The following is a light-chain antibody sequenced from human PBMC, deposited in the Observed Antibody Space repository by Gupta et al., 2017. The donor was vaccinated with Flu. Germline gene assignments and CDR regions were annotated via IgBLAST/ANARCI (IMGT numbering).Light chain of an antibody. J-gene: IGKJ4*01. CDR3: QQYYNTPALT. V-gene: IGKV4-1*01. CDR2: WAS. CDR1: QSVLYTSNNKNY. Sequence: DIVMTQSPDSLAVSLGERATINCKSSQSVLYTSNNKNYLAWYQQKPGQPPKLLIYWASTRESGVPDRFSSSGSGTDFTLTISSLQAEDVAVYYCQQYYNTPALTFGGGTKVEIK.